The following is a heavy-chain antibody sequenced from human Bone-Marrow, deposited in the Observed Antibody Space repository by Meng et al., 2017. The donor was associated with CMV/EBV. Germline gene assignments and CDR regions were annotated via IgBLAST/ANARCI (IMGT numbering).Heavy chain of an antibody. CDR3: ARDRVPKNYYYYGMDV. J-gene: IGHJ6*02. D-gene: IGHD3-10*01. V-gene: IGHV3-21*01. CDR1: GFTFSSYS. Sequence: GGSLRLSCAASGFTFSSYSMNWVRQAPGKGLEWVSSISSSSSYIYYADSVKGRFTISRDNAKNSLYLQMNSLRAEDTAVYYCARDRVPKNYYYYGMDVWGQGTTVTVSS. CDR2: ISSSSSYI.